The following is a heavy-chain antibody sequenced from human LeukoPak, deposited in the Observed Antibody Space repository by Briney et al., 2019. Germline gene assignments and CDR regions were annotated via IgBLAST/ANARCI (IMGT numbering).Heavy chain of an antibody. CDR1: GFTFSSYA. D-gene: IGHD6-13*01. V-gene: IGHV3-23*01. Sequence: GGSLRLSCTASGFTFSSYAMSWVRQAPGKGLEWVSTVSGSGASTYYADSVKGRFTISRDNSKNTLYLQMNSLRGEDTAVYYCARAPRDSRSWRTNWFDPWGQGTLVTVSS. J-gene: IGHJ5*02. CDR2: VSGSGAST. CDR3: ARAPRDSRSWRTNWFDP.